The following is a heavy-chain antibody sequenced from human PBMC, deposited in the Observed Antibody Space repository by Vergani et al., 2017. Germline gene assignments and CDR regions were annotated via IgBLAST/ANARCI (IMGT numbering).Heavy chain of an antibody. J-gene: IGHJ3*02. V-gene: IGHV3-7*01. D-gene: IGHD4-17*01. Sequence: EVQLVESGGGLVQPGGSLRLSCAASGFMFSNYWMNWVRQAPGKGLEWVANIKQDGSEKYYVDSVRGRFTISRDNAKNSLYLQMNSLRAEDTAVYHCARRYAHGDYGALDSWSEGTIVTVSS. CDR2: IKQDGSEK. CDR1: GFMFSNYW. CDR3: ARRYAHGDYGALDS.